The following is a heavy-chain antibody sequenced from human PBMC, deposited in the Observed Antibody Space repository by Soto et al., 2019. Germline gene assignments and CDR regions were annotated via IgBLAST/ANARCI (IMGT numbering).Heavy chain of an antibody. CDR1: VFTFVSDS. J-gene: IGHJ4*02. CDR3: ATEFWSSPDY. D-gene: IGHD3-3*01. CDR2: ISYYGINK. Sequence: PVVSRILACSSSVFTFVSDSIQWVRQAPGKGLEWVAVISYYGINKYYPDSVKGRFTISRDNSKNTLYLQMNSLRAEDTAVYYCATEFWSSPDYWGQGTMVTVSS. V-gene: IGHV3-30-3*02.